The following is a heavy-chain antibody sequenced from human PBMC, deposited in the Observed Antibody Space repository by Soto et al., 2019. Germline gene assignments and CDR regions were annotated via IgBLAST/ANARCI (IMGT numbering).Heavy chain of an antibody. CDR1: GFTFSSYA. D-gene: IGHD3-3*01. Sequence: EVQLLESGGGLVQPGGSLRLSCAASGFTFSSYAMSWVRQAPGKGLEWVSAISGSGGSTYYADSVKGRFTISRDNSKNTLFRQMNSLRGEDTAVYYCARVGSFWSGYYSCGMDVWGQGPTVTVSS. CDR2: ISGSGGST. V-gene: IGHV3-23*01. J-gene: IGHJ6*02. CDR3: ARVGSFWSGYYSCGMDV.